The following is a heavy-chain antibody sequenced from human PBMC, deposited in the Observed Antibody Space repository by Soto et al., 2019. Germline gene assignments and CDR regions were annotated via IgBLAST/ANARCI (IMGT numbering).Heavy chain of an antibody. J-gene: IGHJ4*02. CDR3: ALTRRSSLLEVAGPGFEY. CDR2: LSYEGSEE. CDR1: GFNFGVFG. Sequence: GGSLRLACAASGFNFGVFGMHWFRQAPGKGLEWLSVLSYEGSEEYYADSVRGRFTISRDNSKNTLFLQMDSLRVDDTGVYYCALTRRSSLLEVAGPGFEYWGQGTLVTVSS. V-gene: IGHV3-30*03. D-gene: IGHD6-19*01.